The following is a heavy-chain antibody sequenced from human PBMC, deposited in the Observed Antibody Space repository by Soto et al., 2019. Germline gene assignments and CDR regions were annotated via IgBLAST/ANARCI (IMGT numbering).Heavy chain of an antibody. J-gene: IGHJ4*02. CDR2: IYHSGTT. CDR3: AFPATADFDY. CDR1: GSSISSTNW. D-gene: IGHD6-13*01. Sequence: QVQLQESGPGLVKPSGTLSLTCAVSGSSISSTNWWTWVRQSPGRGLEWIGEIYHSGTTNYSPSLKSRVNIAVDMSTNHLSLTLLSVTAADTAVYYCAFPATADFDYWGKGILVTVSS. V-gene: IGHV4-4*02.